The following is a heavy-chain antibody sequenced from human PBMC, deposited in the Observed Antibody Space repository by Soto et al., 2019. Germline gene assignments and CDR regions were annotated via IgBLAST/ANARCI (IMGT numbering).Heavy chain of an antibody. CDR2: IYYSGST. Sequence: LSLTCTVSGSSISSGDYYWSWIRQPPGKGLEWIGYIYYSGSTYYNPSLKSRVTISVDTSKNQFSLKLSSVTAADTAVYYCARGDDSSSWSWFDPWGQGTLVTVSS. V-gene: IGHV4-30-4*01. CDR1: GSSISSGDYY. J-gene: IGHJ5*02. CDR3: ARGDDSSSWSWFDP. D-gene: IGHD6-13*01.